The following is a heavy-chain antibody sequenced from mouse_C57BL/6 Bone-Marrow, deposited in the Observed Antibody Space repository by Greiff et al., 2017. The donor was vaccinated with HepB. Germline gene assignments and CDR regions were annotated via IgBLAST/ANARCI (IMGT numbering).Heavy chain of an antibody. D-gene: IGHD2-2*01. CDR3: AIPSMVTTGYYFDY. V-gene: IGHV1-54*01. CDR2: INPGSGGT. CDR1: GYAFTNYL. Sequence: VQLQQSGAELVRPGTSVKVSCKASGYAFTNYLIEWVKQRPGQGLEWIGVINPGSGGTNYNEKFKGKATLTVDKSSSTAYMQLSSLTSEDSAVYYCAIPSMVTTGYYFDYWGQGTTLTVSS. J-gene: IGHJ2*01.